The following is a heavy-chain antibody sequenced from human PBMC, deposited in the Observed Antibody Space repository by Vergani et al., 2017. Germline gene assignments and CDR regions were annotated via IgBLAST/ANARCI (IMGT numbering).Heavy chain of an antibody. V-gene: IGHV3-64D*06. D-gene: IGHD3-22*01. J-gene: IGHJ4*02. CDR1: GFTFSSCV. Sequence: EVQLVESGGGLVQPGGSLRLSCSASGFTFSSCVLHWVRQAPGKGLEYVSAINNNGVKTYYADAVKGRFTITSDNSKNTLYLQMSSLRAEDTAVYYCVKGRNDSSGYYRAFDYWGQGTLVTVSS. CDR2: INNNGVKT. CDR3: VKGRNDSSGYYRAFDY.